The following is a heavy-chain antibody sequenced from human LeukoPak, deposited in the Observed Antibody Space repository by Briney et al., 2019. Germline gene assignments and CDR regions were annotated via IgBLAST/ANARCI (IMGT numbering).Heavy chain of an antibody. Sequence: SVKVSCKASGYTFADYYMQWVRQAPGQGLEWMGGIIPIFARANYAQKFQGRVTITADKSTGTAYMELSSLRSEDTAVYYCARAVQVTTGGLFDYWGQGTLVTVSS. J-gene: IGHJ4*02. D-gene: IGHD4-17*01. CDR3: ARAVQVTTGGLFDY. CDR1: GYTFADYY. CDR2: IIPIFARA. V-gene: IGHV1-69*06.